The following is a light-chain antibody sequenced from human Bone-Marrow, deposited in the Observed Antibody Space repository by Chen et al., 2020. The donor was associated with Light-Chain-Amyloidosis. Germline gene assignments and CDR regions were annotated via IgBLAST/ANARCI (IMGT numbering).Light chain of an antibody. Sequence: EIVMTQSPATLSVSPGERVTLSCRASQSSNNKLAWYQQKPGQAPRRLIYGASTRSTGIPARFSGSESGTEFTLTISSMQPEDFAVYYCQQYDNWKTFGQGTNVEIK. CDR1: QSSNNK. CDR3: QQYDNWKT. J-gene: IGKJ1*01. CDR2: GAS. V-gene: IGKV3-15*01.